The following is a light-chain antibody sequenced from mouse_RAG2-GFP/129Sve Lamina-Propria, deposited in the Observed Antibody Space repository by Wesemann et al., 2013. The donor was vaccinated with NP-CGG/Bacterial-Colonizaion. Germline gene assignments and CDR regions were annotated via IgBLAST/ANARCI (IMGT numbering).Light chain of an antibody. CDR2: WAS. V-gene: IGKV8-27*01. CDR3: QQYSSYPWT. J-gene: IGKJ1*01. Sequence: NIMMTQSPSSLAVSAGEKVTMSCKSSQSVLYSSNQKNYLAWYQQKPGQSPKLLIYWASTRHTGVPDRFTGSGSGTDFTLTISNMQSEDLADYFCQQYSSYPWTFGGGTKLEIK. CDR1: QSVLYSSNQKNY.